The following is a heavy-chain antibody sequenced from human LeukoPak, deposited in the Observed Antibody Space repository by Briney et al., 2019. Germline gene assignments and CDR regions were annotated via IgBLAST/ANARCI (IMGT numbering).Heavy chain of an antibody. Sequence: SETLSLTCTVSADSISSSHYYWGWIRQPPGKGLEWIANFYYSGSTYYNPSLKSRVTISVDTSKNQFSLKLSSVTAADTAVYYCARQSYLLRYYYYMDVWGKGTTVTISS. J-gene: IGHJ6*03. CDR2: FYYSGST. V-gene: IGHV4-39*01. CDR1: ADSISSSHYY. D-gene: IGHD1-26*01. CDR3: ARQSYLLRYYYYMDV.